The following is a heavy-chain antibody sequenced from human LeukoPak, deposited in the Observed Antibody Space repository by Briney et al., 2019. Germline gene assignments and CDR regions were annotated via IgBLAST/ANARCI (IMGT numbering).Heavy chain of an antibody. V-gene: IGHV4-34*01. Sequence: SETLSLTCAVYGGSFSGYYWSLIRQPPGKGLEWIGEINHSGSTNYNPSLKSRVTISVDTSKNQFSLKLSSVTAADTAVYYCARGYSSRNLAYWGQGTLVTVSS. CDR3: ARGYSSRNLAY. CDR1: GGSFSGYY. J-gene: IGHJ4*02. CDR2: INHSGST. D-gene: IGHD6-13*01.